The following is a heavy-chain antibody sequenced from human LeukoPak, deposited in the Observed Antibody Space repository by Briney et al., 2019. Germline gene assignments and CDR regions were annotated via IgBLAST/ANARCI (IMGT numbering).Heavy chain of an antibody. CDR1: GFTFSSYW. J-gene: IGHJ1*01. CDR3: ARGAAMIVVVMAEYFQH. CDR2: IKQGGSEK. V-gene: IGHV3-7*01. Sequence: GGSLRLSCAASGFTFSSYWMSWVRQAPGKGLEWVANIKQGGSEKYYVDSVKGRFTISRDNAKNSLYLQMNSLRAEDTAVYYCARGAAMIVVVMAEYFQHWGQGTLVTVSS. D-gene: IGHD3-22*01.